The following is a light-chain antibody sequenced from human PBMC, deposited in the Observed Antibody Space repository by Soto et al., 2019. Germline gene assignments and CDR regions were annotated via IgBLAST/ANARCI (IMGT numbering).Light chain of an antibody. Sequence: IQLTQSPSSLSASVGDRVTLTCRASQGINSYLAWYKQKPGKVPQLLSYEASILQSGVPSRFRGSGSGTEFTLTISSLQPEDFETYYCQQANSFPITFGQGTRLEIK. J-gene: IGKJ5*01. CDR2: EAS. CDR1: QGINSY. CDR3: QQANSFPIT. V-gene: IGKV1-9*01.